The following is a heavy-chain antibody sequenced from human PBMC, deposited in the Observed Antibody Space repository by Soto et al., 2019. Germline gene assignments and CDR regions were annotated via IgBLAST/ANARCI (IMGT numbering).Heavy chain of an antibody. D-gene: IGHD3-10*01. CDR2: IDGSGATK. V-gene: IGHV3-48*03. J-gene: IGHJ4*02. Sequence: EVQLLESGGGLVQPGGSLRLSCGVSGFTFNDFEMNWVRQAPGKGPEWLAYIDGSGATKKYADSVRGRFTISRDNPNNSLFLQMSSLSAADTAIYYWARGFGRFNYWCQGTLVSVSS. CDR3: ARGFGRFNY. CDR1: GFTFNDFE.